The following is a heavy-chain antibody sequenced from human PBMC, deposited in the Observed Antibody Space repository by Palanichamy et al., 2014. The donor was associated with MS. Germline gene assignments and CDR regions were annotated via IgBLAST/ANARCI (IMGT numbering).Heavy chain of an antibody. D-gene: IGHD3-3*01. Sequence: QVQLVESGGGVVQPGRSLRLSCAASGFTFSSYGMHWVRQAPGKGLEWVAVIWYDGSNKYYADSVKGRFTISRDNSKNTLYLQMNSLRAEDTAVYYCARDYDFWSGYYWYYGMDVWGQGTTVTVSS. CDR2: IWYDGSNK. V-gene: IGHV3-33*01. CDR1: GFTFSSYG. J-gene: IGHJ6*02. CDR3: ARDYDFWSGYYWYYGMDV.